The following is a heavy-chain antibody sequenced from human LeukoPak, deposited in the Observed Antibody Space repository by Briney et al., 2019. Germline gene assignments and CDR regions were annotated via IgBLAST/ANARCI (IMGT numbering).Heavy chain of an antibody. Sequence: ASVKVSCKASGYTFTSYAMHWVRQAPGHRLEWMGWINAGNGNTKYSQNFQGRVTITRDTSASTAYMELSSLRSEDTAVYYCARVRGTTGTTNNWFDPWGQGNLVTGSS. V-gene: IGHV1-3*01. CDR3: ARVRGTTGTTNNWFDP. J-gene: IGHJ5*01. D-gene: IGHD1-1*01. CDR2: INAGNGNT. CDR1: GYTFTSYA.